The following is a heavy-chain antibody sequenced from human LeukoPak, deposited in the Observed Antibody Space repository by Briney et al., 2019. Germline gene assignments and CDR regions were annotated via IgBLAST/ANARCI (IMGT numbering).Heavy chain of an antibody. J-gene: IGHJ4*02. CDR3: ARDYYGSGIPYYFDY. CDR1: GYTFTSYG. Sequence: ASVKVSCKASGYTFTSYGISWVRQAPGQGLEWMGWISAYNGNTNYAQKLQGRVTMTTDTSTSTAYMELRSLRSDDTAVYYCARDYYGSGIPYYFDYWGQGTLVTVSS. V-gene: IGHV1-18*01. CDR2: ISAYNGNT. D-gene: IGHD3-10*01.